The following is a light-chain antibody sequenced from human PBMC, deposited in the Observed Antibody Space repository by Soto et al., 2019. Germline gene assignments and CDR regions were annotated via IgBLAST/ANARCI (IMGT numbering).Light chain of an antibody. CDR2: GNS. Sequence: QSVLTQPPSVSGSPGQRVTISCTGTSSNIGAGYNVHWYQQLPGTAPKLLIYGNSNRPSGVPDRFSGSKSGTSASLAITGVQAADEADYYCQSYDRSLSGWVFGGGTKLTVL. J-gene: IGLJ3*02. CDR1: SSNIGAGYN. V-gene: IGLV1-40*01. CDR3: QSYDRSLSGWV.